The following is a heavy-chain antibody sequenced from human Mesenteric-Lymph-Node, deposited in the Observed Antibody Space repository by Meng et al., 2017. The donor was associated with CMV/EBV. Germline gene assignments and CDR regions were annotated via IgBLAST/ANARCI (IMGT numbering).Heavy chain of an antibody. Sequence: GESLKISCAASGFIFDDYGMSWVRQAPGKGLEWVSGIKWNGETTDYADSVKGRFSISRDNVKNFLYLQMNSLRVEDTASYYCARGFSSDGGRHLGQGTLVTVSS. CDR1: GFIFDDYG. V-gene: IGHV3-20*04. CDR2: IKWNGETT. D-gene: IGHD6-25*01. CDR3: ARGFSSDGGRH. J-gene: IGHJ4*02.